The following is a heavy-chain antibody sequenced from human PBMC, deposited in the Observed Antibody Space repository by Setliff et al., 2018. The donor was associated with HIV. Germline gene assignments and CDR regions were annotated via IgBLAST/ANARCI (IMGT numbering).Heavy chain of an antibody. D-gene: IGHD2-2*02. V-gene: IGHV3-48*04. J-gene: IGHJ4*02. Sequence: PGGSLRLSCTVSGFSLSPHSMNWVRQAPGKGLEWVSYIRGTGTTIYYADSVKGRFTISRDNAKNSLWLQMNSLRAEDTAVYYCGRHSLYGPAAISALDYWGQGALVTVSS. CDR3: GRHSLYGPAAISALDY. CDR1: GFSLSPHS. CDR2: IRGTGTTI.